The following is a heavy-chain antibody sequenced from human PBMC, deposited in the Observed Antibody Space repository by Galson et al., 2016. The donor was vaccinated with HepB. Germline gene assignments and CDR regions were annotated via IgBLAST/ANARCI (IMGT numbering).Heavy chain of an antibody. J-gene: IGHJ4*02. D-gene: IGHD2-8*02. CDR2: ITSRSSHT. CDR3: AKSARTGGIDY. Sequence: ITSRSSHTFYADSVKGRFTVSRDNVKNSLSLQMTSLRADDTAVYFCAKSARTGGIDYWGQGTLVTVSS. V-gene: IGHV3-21*01.